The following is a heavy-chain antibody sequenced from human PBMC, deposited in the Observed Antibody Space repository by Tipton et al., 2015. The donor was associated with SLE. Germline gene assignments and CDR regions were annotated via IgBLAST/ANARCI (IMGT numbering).Heavy chain of an antibody. CDR2: INHSGNT. CDR3: ARQRDLDAFDI. Sequence: LRLSCAVYGGSFSGYYWTWIRQPPGKGLEWIGEINHSGNTNFNSSLKSRVTISVDTSRNQFSLKLTSVTAADTAVYYCARQRDLDAFDIWGQGTMVIVSS. CDR1: GGSFSGYY. D-gene: IGHD6-25*01. V-gene: IGHV4-34*01. J-gene: IGHJ3*02.